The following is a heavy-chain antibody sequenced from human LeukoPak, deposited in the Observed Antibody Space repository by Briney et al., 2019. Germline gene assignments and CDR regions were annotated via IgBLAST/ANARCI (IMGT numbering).Heavy chain of an antibody. J-gene: IGHJ5*02. CDR3: ASGGYSGYDQGWFDP. CDR1: GDSVSSNSAA. V-gene: IGHV6-1*01. D-gene: IGHD5-12*01. Sequence: SQTLSLTCAISGDSVSSNSAAWNWIRQSPSRGPEWLGRTYYRSKWYNDYAVSVKSRITINPDTSKNQFSLQLNSVTPEDTAVYYCASGGYSGYDQGWFDPWGQGTLVTVSS. CDR2: TYYRSKWYN.